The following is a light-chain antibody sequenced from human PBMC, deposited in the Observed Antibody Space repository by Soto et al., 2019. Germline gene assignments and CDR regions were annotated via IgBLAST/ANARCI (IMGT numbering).Light chain of an antibody. CDR3: QQYHNSPAYT. CDR2: GAS. CDR1: QSVSSRY. Sequence: EIVLTQSPGTLPLSPGERATLSCRDSQSVSSRYLAWYQQKPGQAPRLLIYGASNRATGIPDRFSRSGSGTDFTLTISRLEPEDFAVYFGQQYHNSPAYTFGQGTKLEIK. V-gene: IGKV3-20*01. J-gene: IGKJ2*01.